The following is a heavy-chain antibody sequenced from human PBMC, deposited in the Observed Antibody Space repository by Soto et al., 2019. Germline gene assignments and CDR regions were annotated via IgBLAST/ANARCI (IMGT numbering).Heavy chain of an antibody. V-gene: IGHV3-23*01. Sequence: LRLSCAASGLTFSSNAMSWVRQAPGKGLEWVSGISDSGGSTYYADSVKGRFTISRDNSKNTLYLQMNSLRAEDTAVYYCAKDESRVVVPDNWFDSWGQGTLVTVSS. J-gene: IGHJ5*01. CDR2: ISDSGGST. CDR3: AKDESRVVVPDNWFDS. D-gene: IGHD3-22*01. CDR1: GLTFSSNA.